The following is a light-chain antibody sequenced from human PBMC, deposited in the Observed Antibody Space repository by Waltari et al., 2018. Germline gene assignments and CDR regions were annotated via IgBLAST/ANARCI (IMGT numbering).Light chain of an antibody. CDR2: RAS. CDR3: QQYNSDSRT. Sequence: DIQMTQSPSTLSASVGDRVTITCRASQSISSWLVWYQQKPGKAPKLLIYRASSLESGVPSRFSGSGSGTEFTLTISSLQPDDLATYYCQQYNSDSRTFGQGTKVAIK. V-gene: IGKV1-5*03. J-gene: IGKJ1*01. CDR1: QSISSW.